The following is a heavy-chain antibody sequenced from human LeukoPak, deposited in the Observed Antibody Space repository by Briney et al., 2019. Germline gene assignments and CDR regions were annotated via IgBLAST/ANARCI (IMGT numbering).Heavy chain of an antibody. D-gene: IGHD3-22*01. CDR3: AQSRDSSGYYPLGYFQH. CDR2: ISYDGSNK. CDR1: GFTFSSYA. V-gene: IGHV3-30-3*01. J-gene: IGHJ1*01. Sequence: GGSLRLSCAASGFTFSSYAMHWVRQAPGKGLEWVAVISYDGSNKYYADSVKGRFTISRDNSKNTLYLQMNSLRAEDTAVYYCAQSRDSSGYYPLGYFQHWGQGTLVTVSS.